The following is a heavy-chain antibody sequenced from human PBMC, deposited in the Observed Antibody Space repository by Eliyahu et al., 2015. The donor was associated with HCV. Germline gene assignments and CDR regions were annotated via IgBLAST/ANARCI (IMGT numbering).Heavy chain of an antibody. V-gene: IGHV3-66*01. CDR3: ARDPPTTTDYGLDV. D-gene: IGHD1-1*01. J-gene: IGHJ6*02. CDR2: IYTDGRT. Sequence: EVQLVESGGGLVQPGGSLRLSCAASGFIVNTNFMTWVRQAPGKGLEWVSFIYTDGRTFYADSVKGRFTISRDDSKNSIYLQMNSLRAEDTAMYYCARDPPTTTDYGLDVWGQGTTVTVSS. CDR1: GFIVNTNF.